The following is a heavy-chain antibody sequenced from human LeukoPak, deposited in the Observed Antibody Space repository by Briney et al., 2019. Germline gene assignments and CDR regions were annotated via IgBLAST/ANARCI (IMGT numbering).Heavy chain of an antibody. CDR3: ARAPPEVLIDTYG. V-gene: IGHV3-66*01. CDR2: VYSGGST. D-gene: IGHD2-8*01. CDR1: GFIVTNNY. Sequence: GGSLRLSCTASGFIVTNNYINWVRQAPGKGLEWVSLVYSGGSTYYADSVKGRFTISRDNSKNMVYLQMNSLRAEDTAMYYCARAPPEVLIDTYGWGQGTLVTVSS. J-gene: IGHJ4*02.